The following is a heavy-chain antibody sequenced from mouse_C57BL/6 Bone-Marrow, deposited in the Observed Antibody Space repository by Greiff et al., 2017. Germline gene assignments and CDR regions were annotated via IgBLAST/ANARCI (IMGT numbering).Heavy chain of an antibody. CDR2: IHPNSGST. V-gene: IGHV1-64*01. Sequence: QVQLKQPGAELVKPGASVKLSCKASGYTFTSYWMHWVKQRPGQGLEWIGMIHPNSGSTNYNEKFKSKATLTVDKASSTAYMQLSSLTSEDSAVYYCASNWDFDYWGQGTTLTVSS. CDR3: ASNWDFDY. J-gene: IGHJ2*01. D-gene: IGHD4-1*01. CDR1: GYTFTSYW.